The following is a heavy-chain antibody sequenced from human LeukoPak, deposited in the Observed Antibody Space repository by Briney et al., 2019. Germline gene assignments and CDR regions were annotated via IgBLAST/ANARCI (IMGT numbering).Heavy chain of an antibody. Sequence: GGSLRLSCAASGFTFSSYGMHWVRQAPGKGLKWVSAISGSGGSTYYADSVKGRFTISRDNSKNTLYLQMNSLRAEDTAVYYCAKAHTYYYDSSGYYYNWGQGTLVTVSS. CDR2: ISGSGGST. CDR1: GFTFSSYG. J-gene: IGHJ4*02. V-gene: IGHV3-23*01. D-gene: IGHD3-22*01. CDR3: AKAHTYYYDSSGYYYN.